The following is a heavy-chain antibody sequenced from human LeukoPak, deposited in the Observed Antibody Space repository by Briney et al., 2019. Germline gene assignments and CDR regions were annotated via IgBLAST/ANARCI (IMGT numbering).Heavy chain of an antibody. Sequence: GGSLRLSCAASGIYDMSWVRQAPGKGLEWVSSISDYDENTYYADSVKGRFTMSRDKSRNTLYLQMNNLRAEDTAVYYCAKDLVGYWGQGTLVTVSS. CDR2: ISDYDENT. J-gene: IGHJ4*02. CDR1: GIYD. D-gene: IGHD3-10*01. CDR3: AKDLVGY. V-gene: IGHV3-23*01.